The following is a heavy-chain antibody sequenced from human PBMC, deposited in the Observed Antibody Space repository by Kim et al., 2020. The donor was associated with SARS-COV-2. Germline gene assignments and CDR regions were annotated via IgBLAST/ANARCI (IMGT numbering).Heavy chain of an antibody. J-gene: IGHJ5*02. CDR2: IIPILGIG. Sequence: SVKVSCKGSGGTFNTYTISWVRLAPGQGLEWMGRIIPILGIGNYEQKFQGRVTITADKSTSTAYMELSALTSEDTALYYCVREEYESGTRAGWFGPWGQGTLVTVSS. V-gene: IGHV1-69*02. D-gene: IGHD3-10*01. CDR1: GGTFNTYT. CDR3: VREEYESGTRAGWFGP.